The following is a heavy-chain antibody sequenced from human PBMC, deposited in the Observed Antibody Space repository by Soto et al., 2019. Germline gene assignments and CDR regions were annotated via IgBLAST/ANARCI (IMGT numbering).Heavy chain of an antibody. V-gene: IGHV4-30-4*01. Sequence: PSETLSLTCTVSGGSISSGDYYWSWIRQPPGKGLEWIGYIYYSGSTYYNPPLKSRVTISVDTSKNQFSLKLSSVTAADTAVYYCARDAVRDYPYYYGMDVWGQGTTVTVSS. CDR1: GGSISSGDYY. CDR3: ARDAVRDYPYYYGMDV. D-gene: IGHD4-17*01. J-gene: IGHJ6*02. CDR2: IYYSGST.